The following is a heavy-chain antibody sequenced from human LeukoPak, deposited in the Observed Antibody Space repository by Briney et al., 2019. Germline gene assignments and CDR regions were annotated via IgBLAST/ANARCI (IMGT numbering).Heavy chain of an antibody. CDR1: GGTFSNYV. V-gene: IGHV1-69*05. CDR3: ARGGGYSGYDYGRYYYMDV. CDR2: IIPIFGSA. D-gene: IGHD5-12*01. J-gene: IGHJ6*03. Sequence: SVKVSCKASGGTFSNYVISWVRQAPGQGLEWMGGIIPIFGSANYAQKFQGRVTITTDESTSTAYMELSSLRSEDTAVYYCARGGGYSGYDYGRYYYMDVWGKGTTVTVSS.